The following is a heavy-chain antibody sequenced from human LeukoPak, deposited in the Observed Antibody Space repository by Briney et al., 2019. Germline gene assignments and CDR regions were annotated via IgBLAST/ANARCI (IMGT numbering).Heavy chain of an antibody. D-gene: IGHD1/OR15-1a*01. CDR2: IIPIFGTA. J-gene: IGHJ6*02. V-gene: IGHV1-69*13. CDR1: GGTFSSYA. CDR3: AARYSNNAGGMDV. Sequence: GASVKVSCKASGGTFSSYAISWVRQAPGQGLEWMGGIIPIFGTANYAQKFQGRVTITADESSSTAYMELSSLRSEDTAVYYCAARYSNNAGGMDVWGQGTTVTVSS.